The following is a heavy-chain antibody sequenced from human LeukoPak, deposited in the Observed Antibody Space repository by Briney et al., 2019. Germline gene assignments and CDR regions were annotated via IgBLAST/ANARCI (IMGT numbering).Heavy chain of an antibody. J-gene: IGHJ4*02. V-gene: IGHV4-31*03. CDR2: ISYRGST. Sequence: TSETLSLTCTVSGGSISSGGYYWSWIRQHPGKGLEWIGYISYRGSTYSNPSLKSRVTISVDTSKNQFSLKLSSMTAADTAVYYCARASMVRGVNNFDYWGQGTLVTVSS. CDR3: ARASMVRGVNNFDY. D-gene: IGHD3-10*01. CDR1: GGSISSGGYY.